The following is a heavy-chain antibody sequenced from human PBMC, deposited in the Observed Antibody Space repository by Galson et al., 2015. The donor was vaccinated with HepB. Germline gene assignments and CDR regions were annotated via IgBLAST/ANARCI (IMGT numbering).Heavy chain of an antibody. J-gene: IGHJ4*02. CDR2: ISGSGGNT. CDR3: AKDRQWLKGYYFDY. Sequence: SLRLSCAASGFTVSSNYMSWVRQAPGKGLEWVSTISGSGGNTYYADSVKGRFTISRDNSKNTLYLQMNSLRAEDTAIYYCAKDRQWLKGYYFDYWGQGTLVTVSS. D-gene: IGHD6-19*01. V-gene: IGHV3-23*01. CDR1: GFTVSSNY.